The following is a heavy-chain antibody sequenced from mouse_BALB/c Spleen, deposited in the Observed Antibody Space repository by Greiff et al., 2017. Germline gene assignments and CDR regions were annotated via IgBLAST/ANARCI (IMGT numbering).Heavy chain of an antibody. V-gene: IGHV1S137*01. CDR2: ISTYYGDA. CDR3: AGCGGGAMDY. J-gene: IGHJ4*01. Sequence: QVQLQQSGAELVRPGVSVKISCKASGYTFTDYAMHWVKQSHAKSLEWIGVISTYYGDANYNQKFKGKATMTVDKSSSTAYMVLASLTSEDSAFYYCAGCGGGAMDYWGQGTSVTVSS. CDR1: GYTFTDYA.